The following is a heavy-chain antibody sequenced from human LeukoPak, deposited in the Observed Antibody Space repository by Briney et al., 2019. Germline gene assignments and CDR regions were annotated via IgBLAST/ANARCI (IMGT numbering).Heavy chain of an antibody. V-gene: IGHV3-73*01. CDR2: IRREANTYAT. D-gene: IGHD3-10*01. CDR3: TRQLGELLSGTLYYYYLDV. J-gene: IGHJ6*03. Sequence: GGSLRLSCAASGFTFSGSAMHWVRQASGKGLEWVGHIRREANTYATTYAASLKGRFTISRDDSKNTAYLQMNSLKTEDTAVYYCTRQLGELLSGTLYYYYLDVWGKGTTVTVSS. CDR1: GFTFSGSA.